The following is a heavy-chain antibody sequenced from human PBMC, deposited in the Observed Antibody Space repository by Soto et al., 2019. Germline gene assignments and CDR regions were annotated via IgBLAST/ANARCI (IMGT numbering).Heavy chain of an antibody. CDR1: GFTFSSYW. V-gene: IGHV3-7*01. CDR3: ARIAASGRGWDV. Sequence: EVQLVESGGGLVQPGGSLRLSCVGSGFTFSSYWMSWVRQARVKGLEWVGNIKQDGSEENYVDSVKGRFTISRDNAKNSMYLQMSSLRAEDTPGYCCARIAASGRGWDVWGQGTTGGVSS. CDR2: IKQDGSEE. D-gene: IGHD6-13*01. J-gene: IGHJ6*02.